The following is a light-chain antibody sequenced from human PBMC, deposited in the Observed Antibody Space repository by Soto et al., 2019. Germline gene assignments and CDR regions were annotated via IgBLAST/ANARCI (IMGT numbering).Light chain of an antibody. CDR1: QSVSTN. CDR3: QQYGSSQWT. Sequence: EIVMTQSAATLSGSAGERATLSCGASQSVSTNLAWYQQKPGQAPRLLIYNALTRATGIPARFSGSGYGTDFNLTISRLETEDFAVYYCQQYGSSQWTFGQGTKVDI. V-gene: IGKV3-15*01. CDR2: NAL. J-gene: IGKJ1*01.